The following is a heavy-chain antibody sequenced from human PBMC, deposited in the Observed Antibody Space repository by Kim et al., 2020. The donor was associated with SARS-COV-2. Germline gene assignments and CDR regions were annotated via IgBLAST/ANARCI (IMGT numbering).Heavy chain of an antibody. CDR2: IHPSGST. CDR3: ARGPIDEILTAYLDY. V-gene: IGHV4-38-2*02. CDR1: AYSISSGYY. D-gene: IGHD3-9*01. J-gene: IGHJ4*02. Sequence: SETLSLTCTVSAYSISSGYYWGWIRQPPGKALEWIGSIHPSGSTFYNPSLKSRVTISVDTSKNQFSLRLSSVTAADTAVYYCARGPIDEILTAYLDYWGQGTLVTVSS.